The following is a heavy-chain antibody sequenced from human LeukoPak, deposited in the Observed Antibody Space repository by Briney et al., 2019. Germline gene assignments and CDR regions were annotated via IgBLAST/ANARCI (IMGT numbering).Heavy chain of an antibody. Sequence: ASVKVSCKASGYTFTGYYMHWVRQAPGQGLEWMGIINPNGGSTTYPQRFQGRVTMTRDTSTDTVYMELSSLRSEDTAVYYCARGPGWRSLYYFDYWGQGTLVTVSS. V-gene: IGHV1-46*01. CDR2: INPNGGST. CDR1: GYTFTGYY. J-gene: IGHJ4*02. CDR3: ARGPGWRSLYYFDY. D-gene: IGHD1-14*01.